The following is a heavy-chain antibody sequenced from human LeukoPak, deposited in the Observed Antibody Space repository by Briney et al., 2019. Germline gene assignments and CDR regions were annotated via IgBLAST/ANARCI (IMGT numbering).Heavy chain of an antibody. CDR1: GGSINSYY. CDR2: VYYTGST. V-gene: IGHV4-59*08. D-gene: IGHD5-18*01. J-gene: IGHJ4*02. Sequence: SETLSLTCTVSGGSINSYYWSWIRQPPGKGLEWIGYVYYTGSTNYNPSLKSRVTISIDTSKNQFSLKLSSVTAADTAVYYCATSSDTASAYWGQGTLVTVFS. CDR3: ATSSDTASAY.